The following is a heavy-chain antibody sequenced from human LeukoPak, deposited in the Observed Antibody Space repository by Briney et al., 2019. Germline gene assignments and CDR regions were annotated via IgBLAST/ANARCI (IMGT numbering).Heavy chain of an antibody. CDR2: MSYDGSNK. CDR3: ARDGRGKYHLDL. D-gene: IGHD1-26*01. V-gene: IGHV3-30*03. J-gene: IGHJ4*02. CDR1: GFTFSSYG. Sequence: PGGSLRLSCAASGFTFSSYGMHWVRQAPGKGLEWVAVMSYDGSNKFYADSVKGRFTISRDNARNSMYLQMNGLRADDTAVYYCARDGRGKYHLDLWGQGTLVTVSS.